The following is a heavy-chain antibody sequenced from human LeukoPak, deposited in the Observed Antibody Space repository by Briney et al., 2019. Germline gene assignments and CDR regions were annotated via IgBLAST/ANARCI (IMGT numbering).Heavy chain of an antibody. CDR3: ARGHGSYYYYMDV. CDR1: GYTFTGYY. J-gene: IGHJ6*03. CDR2: INPNSGGT. D-gene: IGHD3-10*01. Sequence: GALVNVSCKASGYTFTGYYMHWVRQATGQGLEGMGWINPNSGGTNYAQKFQGRVIMTRDTSISTAYMELSRLRSDDTAVYHCARGHGSYYYYMDVWGKGTTVTVSS. V-gene: IGHV1-2*02.